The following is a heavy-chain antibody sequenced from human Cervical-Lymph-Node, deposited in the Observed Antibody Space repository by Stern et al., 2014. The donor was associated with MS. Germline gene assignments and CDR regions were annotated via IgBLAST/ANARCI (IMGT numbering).Heavy chain of an antibody. Sequence: EVHLVESGGGLLQPGRSLRLSCAASGFIFDDFAMHWVRQVPGKGLEWVSGISWNSGNIGYADSVKGRFTISRDNAKNSLYIQMNSLRAEDTALYYCTKDIQAHYFYAMDVWGQGTTVTVSS. CDR2: ISWNSGNI. V-gene: IGHV3-9*01. CDR1: GFIFDDFA. J-gene: IGHJ6*02. D-gene: IGHD6-6*01. CDR3: TKDIQAHYFYAMDV.